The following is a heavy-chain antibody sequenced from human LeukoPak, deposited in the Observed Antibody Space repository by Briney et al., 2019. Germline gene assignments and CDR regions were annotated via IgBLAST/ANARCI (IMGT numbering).Heavy chain of an antibody. D-gene: IGHD4-17*01. Sequence: ASVKVSCKVSGYTFTDYYMHWVQQAPGKGLEWMGLVDPEDGETIYAEKFQGRVTITADTSTDTAYMELSSLRSEDTAVYYCATDPKNYGDYVIHYWGQGTLVTVSS. V-gene: IGHV1-69-2*01. J-gene: IGHJ4*02. CDR3: ATDPKNYGDYVIHY. CDR1: GYTFTDYY. CDR2: VDPEDGET.